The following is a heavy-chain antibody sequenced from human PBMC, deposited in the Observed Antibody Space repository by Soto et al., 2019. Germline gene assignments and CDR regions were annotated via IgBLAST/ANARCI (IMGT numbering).Heavy chain of an antibody. D-gene: IGHD5-18*01. Sequence: SETLSLTCTVSGGSISSYYWSWIRQPPGKGLEWIGYIYYSGSTNYNPSLKSRVTISVDTSKNQFSLKLSSVTAADTAVYYCARDPGRGYSYYYGMDVWGQGTTVTVSS. V-gene: IGHV4-59*01. J-gene: IGHJ6*02. CDR2: IYYSGST. CDR1: GGSISSYY. CDR3: ARDPGRGYSYYYGMDV.